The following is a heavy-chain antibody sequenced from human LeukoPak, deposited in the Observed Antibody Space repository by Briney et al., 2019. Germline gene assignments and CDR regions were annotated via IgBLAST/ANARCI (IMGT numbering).Heavy chain of an antibody. CDR3: AREPWRLGDLLTI. V-gene: IGHV3-66*01. CDR2: IFSGGST. J-gene: IGHJ3*02. D-gene: IGHD3-16*01. CDR1: GFTNRNNH. Sequence: GSLRLSCAASGFTNRNNHMIWVRQPPGKGLEWIADIFSGGSTYYTDSAKGRFTISRDNPKNMVYLQMNSLRVEDTAVYYCAREPWRLGDLLTIWGQGTMVTVSS.